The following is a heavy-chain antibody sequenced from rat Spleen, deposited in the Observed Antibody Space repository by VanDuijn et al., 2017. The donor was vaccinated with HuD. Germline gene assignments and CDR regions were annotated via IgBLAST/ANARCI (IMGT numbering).Heavy chain of an antibody. D-gene: IGHD1-11*01. CDR2: ISYEGSST. Sequence: EVQLVESGGGLVQPGRSLKLSCAASGFTFSDYYMAWVRQAPKKGLEWVASISYEGSSTYYGDSVKGRFTISRDNAKNTQYLQMDSLRSEDTATYYCARHAGTEYVMDAWGQGASVTVSS. V-gene: IGHV5-22*01. CDR1: GFTFSDYY. J-gene: IGHJ4*01. CDR3: ARHAGTEYVMDA.